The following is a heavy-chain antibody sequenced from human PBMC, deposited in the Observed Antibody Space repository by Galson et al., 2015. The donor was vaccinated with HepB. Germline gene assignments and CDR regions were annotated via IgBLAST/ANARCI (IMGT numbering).Heavy chain of an antibody. J-gene: IGHJ3*02. CDR3: ASYGDEYSSSTTGYDAFDI. CDR2: IIPIFGTA. CDR1: GGTFSSYA. V-gene: IGHV1-69*13. D-gene: IGHD6-6*01. Sequence: SVKVSCKASGGTFSSYAISWVRQAPGQGLEWMGGIIPIFGTANYAQKFQGRVTITADESTSTAYMELSSLRSEDTAVYYCASYGDEYSSSTTGYDAFDIWGQGTMVTVSS.